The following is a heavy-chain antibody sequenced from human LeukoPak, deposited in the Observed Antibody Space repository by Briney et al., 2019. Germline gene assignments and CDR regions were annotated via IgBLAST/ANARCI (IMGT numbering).Heavy chain of an antibody. Sequence: SSETLSLTCAVYGGSFSGYYWSWIRQPPGKGLEWIGEINHSGSTNYNPSLKSRVTISVDTSKNQFSLKLSSVTAADTAVYYCARLGINYYDSSGYDWYFDLWGRGTLVTVSS. D-gene: IGHD3-22*01. CDR3: ARLGINYYDSSGYDWYFDL. J-gene: IGHJ2*01. V-gene: IGHV4-34*01. CDR1: GGSFSGYY. CDR2: INHSGST.